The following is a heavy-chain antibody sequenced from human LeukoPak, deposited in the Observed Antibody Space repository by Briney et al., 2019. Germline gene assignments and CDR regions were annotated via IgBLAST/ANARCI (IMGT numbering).Heavy chain of an antibody. CDR3: ARAPERLGWIDP. CDR2: IIPIFGTA. J-gene: IGHJ5*02. Sequence: ASVNVSCKASGGTFSSYAISWVRQAPGQGLEWMGGIIPIFGTANYAQKFQGRVTITADESTSTAYMELSSLRSEDTAVYYCARAPERLGWIDPWGQGTLVTVSS. D-gene: IGHD1-1*01. CDR1: GGTFSSYA. V-gene: IGHV1-69*13.